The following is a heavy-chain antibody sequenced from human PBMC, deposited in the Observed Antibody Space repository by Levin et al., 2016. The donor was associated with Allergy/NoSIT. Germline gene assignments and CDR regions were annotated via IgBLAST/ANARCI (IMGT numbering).Heavy chain of an antibody. V-gene: IGHV4-34*01. CDR2: INHSGST. Sequence: RQAPGKGLEWIGEINHSGSTNYNPSLKSRVTISVDTSKNQFSLKLSSVTAADTAVYYCARATAVWTWDWFDPWGQGTLVTVSS. D-gene: IGHD3/OR15-3a*01. CDR3: ARATAVWTWDWFDP. J-gene: IGHJ5*02.